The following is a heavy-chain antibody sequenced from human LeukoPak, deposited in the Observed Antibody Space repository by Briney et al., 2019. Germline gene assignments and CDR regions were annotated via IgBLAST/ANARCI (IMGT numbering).Heavy chain of an antibody. CDR2: IWYDGSNK. J-gene: IGHJ3*02. Sequence: GRSLRLSCAASGFTFSSYGMHWVRQAPGKGLEWVAVIWYDGSNKYYADSVKGRFTISRDNSKNTLYLQMNSLRAEDTAVYYCASLKDSSGLADIWGQGTMVTVSS. CDR3: ASLKDSSGLADI. D-gene: IGHD3-22*01. CDR1: GFTFSSYG. V-gene: IGHV3-33*01.